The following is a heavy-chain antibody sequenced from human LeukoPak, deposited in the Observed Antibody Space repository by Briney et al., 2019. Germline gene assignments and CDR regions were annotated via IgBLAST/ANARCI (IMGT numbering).Heavy chain of an antibody. CDR2: IYYSGST. CDR3: ARAPPTYFWSGYGSYYMDV. D-gene: IGHD3-3*01. J-gene: IGHJ6*03. V-gene: IGHV4-30-4*08. Sequence: SETLSLTCTVSGGSISSGDYYWSWIRQPPGKGLEWIGYIYYSGSTYYNPSLKSRVTISVDTSKNQFSLKLSSVTAADTAVYYCARAPPTYFWSGYGSYYMDVWGKGTTVTVSS. CDR1: GGSISSGDYY.